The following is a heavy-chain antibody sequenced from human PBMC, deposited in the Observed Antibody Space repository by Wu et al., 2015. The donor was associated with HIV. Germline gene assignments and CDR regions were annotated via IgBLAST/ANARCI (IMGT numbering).Heavy chain of an antibody. D-gene: IGHD5-12*01. CDR1: GYRFTDYY. V-gene: IGHV1-46*01. J-gene: IGHJ4*02. CDR2: INPSGGAI. CDR3: ARGLTVSGYDHLGY. Sequence: QVQLVQSGAEVKKPGASIKFYCKASGYRFTDYYIHWVRQAPGQGLEWMGLINPSGGAIIYAQKFQGRVTMTRDTSTSTVYMELSSLRSEDTAVYYCARGLTVSGYDHLGYWGQGVLVTVSS.